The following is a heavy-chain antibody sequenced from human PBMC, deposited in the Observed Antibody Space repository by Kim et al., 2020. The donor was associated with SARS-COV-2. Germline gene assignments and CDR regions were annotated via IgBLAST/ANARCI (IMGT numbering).Heavy chain of an antibody. CDR3: AREPTAAKFDY. D-gene: IGHD4-17*01. CDR2: IYSGGST. Sequence: GGSLRLSCAASGFTVSSNYMSWVRQAPGKGLEWVSVIYSGGSTYYADSVKGRFTISRDNSKNTLYLQMNSLRAEDTAVYYCAREPTAAKFDYWGQGTLVTVSS. CDR1: GFTVSSNY. J-gene: IGHJ4*02. V-gene: IGHV3-53*01.